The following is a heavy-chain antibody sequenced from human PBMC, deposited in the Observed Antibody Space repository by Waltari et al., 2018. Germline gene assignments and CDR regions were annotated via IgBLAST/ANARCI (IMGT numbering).Heavy chain of an antibody. D-gene: IGHD6-19*01. CDR2: INHSGIN. CDR1: GGSFSGYY. Sequence: QVQLQQWGAGLLKPSETLSLTCAVYGGSFSGYYWSWIRQPPGQGLEWIGEINHSGINNSHPSLKSRSTISVDTSKNQFSRKLSSVTAADTAVYYCARGRQWLAPDYWGQGTLVTVSS. J-gene: IGHJ4*02. V-gene: IGHV4-34*01. CDR3: ARGRQWLAPDY.